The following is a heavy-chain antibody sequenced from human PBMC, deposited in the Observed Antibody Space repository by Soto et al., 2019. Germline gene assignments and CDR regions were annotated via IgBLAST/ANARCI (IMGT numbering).Heavy chain of an antibody. D-gene: IGHD2-2*01. CDR1: GYTFTSYA. J-gene: IGHJ4*02. CDR2: INAGNGNT. V-gene: IGHV1-3*01. CDR3: ARGIGGYCSSTSCPPFDY. Sequence: SVKVSCKASGYTFTSYAMHWVRQAPGQRLEWMGWINAGNGNTKYSQKFQGRVTITRDTSASTAYMELSSLRSEDTAVYYCARGIGGYCSSTSCPPFDYWGQGTLVTVSS.